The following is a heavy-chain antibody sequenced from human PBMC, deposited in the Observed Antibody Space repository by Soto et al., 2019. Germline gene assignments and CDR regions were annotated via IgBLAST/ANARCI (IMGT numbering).Heavy chain of an antibody. V-gene: IGHV1-18*01. CDR1: GYTFTSYG. D-gene: IGHD3-22*01. Sequence: QVQLVQSGAEVKKPGASVKVSCKASGYTFTSYGISWVRQAPGQGLEWMGWISAYNGNTNYAQKLQGRVTMTTDTSTSTGYMELRSLRSDDTAVYYCARWGDYDSSGYYWDYWGRGTLVTVSS. CDR3: ARWGDYDSSGYYWDY. J-gene: IGHJ4*02. CDR2: ISAYNGNT.